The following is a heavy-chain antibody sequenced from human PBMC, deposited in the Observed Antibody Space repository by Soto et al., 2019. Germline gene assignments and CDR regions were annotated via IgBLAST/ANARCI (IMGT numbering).Heavy chain of an antibody. D-gene: IGHD2-2*01. CDR2: IYYSGST. J-gene: IGHJ4*02. Sequence: LSLTCTVSGASISSGGYYWRWIRQHPGKGLEWIGYIYYSGSTYYNPSLKSRVTISVDTSKNQFSLKLSSVTAADTAVYYCARVAGRTLPALYYFDYWGQGTLVTVSS. CDR1: GASISSGGYY. CDR3: ARVAGRTLPALYYFDY. V-gene: IGHV4-31*03.